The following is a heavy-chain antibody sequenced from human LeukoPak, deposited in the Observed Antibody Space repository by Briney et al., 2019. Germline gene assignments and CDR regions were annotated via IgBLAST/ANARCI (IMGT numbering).Heavy chain of an antibody. CDR1: GGSFSGYY. CDR2: INHSGST. V-gene: IGHV4-34*01. D-gene: IGHD6-6*01. CDR3: ARSGQLVRVGGY. Sequence: KPSETLSLTCAVYGGSFSGYYWSWIRQPPGKGLEWIGEINHSGSTNYNPSLKSRVTISVDTSKNQFSLKLSSVTAADTAVYYCARSGQLVRVGGYWGQGTLVTVSS. J-gene: IGHJ4*02.